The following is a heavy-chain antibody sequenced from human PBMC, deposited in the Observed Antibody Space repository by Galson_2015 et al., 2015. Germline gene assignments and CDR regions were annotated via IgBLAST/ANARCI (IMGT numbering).Heavy chain of an antibody. Sequence: TLSLTCTVSGGSISSGDYYWSWIRQPPGKGLEWIGYIYYSGSTYYNPSLKSRVTISVDTSKNQFSLKLSSVTAADTAVYYCAKALYSGSYEEGYWGQGTLVTVSS. V-gene: IGHV4-30-4*01. CDR3: AKALYSGSYEEGY. CDR2: IYYSGST. D-gene: IGHD1-26*01. CDR1: GGSISSGDYY. J-gene: IGHJ4*02.